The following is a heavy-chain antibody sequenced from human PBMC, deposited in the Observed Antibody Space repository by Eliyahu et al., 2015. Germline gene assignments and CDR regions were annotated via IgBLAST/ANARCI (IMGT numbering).Heavy chain of an antibody. Sequence: QLQLQESGPGLVKPSETLSLTCTVSGGSISSSNYYWGWIRQPPGKGLEWIGSIYYSGSTYYNPSLKSRVTISVDTSKNQFSLKLSSVTAADTAVYYCARSNPYYYDSSGYSLVDVWGQGTTVTVSS. V-gene: IGHV4-39*01. CDR1: GGSISSSNYY. J-gene: IGHJ6*02. D-gene: IGHD3-22*01. CDR2: IYYSGST. CDR3: ARSNPYYYDSSGYSLVDV.